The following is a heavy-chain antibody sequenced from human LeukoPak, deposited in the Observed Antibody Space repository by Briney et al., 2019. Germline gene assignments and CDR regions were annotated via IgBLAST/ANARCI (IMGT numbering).Heavy chain of an antibody. CDR2: INPNSGGT. CDR3: ASVMVRGVIRDAFDI. J-gene: IGHJ3*02. V-gene: IGHV1-2*02. Sequence: GASVKVSCKASGYTFTSYDINWVRQAPGQGLEWMGWINPNSGGTNYAQKFQGRVTMTRDTSISTAYMELSRLRSDDTAVYYCASVMVRGVIRDAFDIWGQGTMVTVSS. D-gene: IGHD3-10*01. CDR1: GYTFTSYD.